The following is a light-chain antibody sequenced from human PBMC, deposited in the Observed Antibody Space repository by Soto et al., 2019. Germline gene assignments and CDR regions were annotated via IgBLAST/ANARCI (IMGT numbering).Light chain of an antibody. CDR2: AAS. Sequence: DIQMTPSPSSLSASVGDRVTITCRASQGISTYLNCYQQKPGKAPKLLIYAASGLQSGVPSRFSGSGSETDFTLTISSLQPEDFATYSCQQSYSTTWTFGQGTMVDVK. J-gene: IGKJ1*01. V-gene: IGKV1-39*01. CDR1: QGISTY. CDR3: QQSYSTTWT.